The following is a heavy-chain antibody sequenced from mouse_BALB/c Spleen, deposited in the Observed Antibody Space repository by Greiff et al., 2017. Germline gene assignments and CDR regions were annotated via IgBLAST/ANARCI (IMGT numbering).Heavy chain of an antibody. V-gene: IGHV14-1*02. D-gene: IGHD1-1*02. CDR1: GFNINDYY. CDR3: DGGSYAMDY. Sequence: VQLQQSGAELVRPGALVKLSCKASGFNINDYYMHWVKQRPEQGLEWIGWIDPENGNTIYDPKFQGKASITADTSSNTTYLQLSSLTSEDTAVSDCDGGSYAMDYWGQGTSVTVSS. J-gene: IGHJ4*01. CDR2: IDPENGNT.